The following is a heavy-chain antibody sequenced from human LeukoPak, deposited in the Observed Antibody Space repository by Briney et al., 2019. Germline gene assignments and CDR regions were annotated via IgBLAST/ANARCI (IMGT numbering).Heavy chain of an antibody. CDR2: ISGRGGTT. CDR1: GFTFSSYA. CDR3: AKDRGSSSGWFP. Sequence: GGSLRLSCAASGFTFSSYAMSWVRQAPGKGLEWVSAISGRGGTTYYADSVKGRFTISRDNSKNTLYLQMNSLRAEDTAVYYCAKDRGSSSGWFPWGQGTLVTVSS. V-gene: IGHV3-23*01. D-gene: IGHD6-19*01. J-gene: IGHJ5*02.